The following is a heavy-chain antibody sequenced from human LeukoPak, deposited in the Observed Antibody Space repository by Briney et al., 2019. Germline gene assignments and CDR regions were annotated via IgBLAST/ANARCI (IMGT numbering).Heavy chain of an antibody. V-gene: IGHV4-59*08. Sequence: SETLSLTCTVSGGSLSGYYWSWIRQPPGKGLEWIGYIYYSGSTNYNPSLKSRVTISVDTSKNQFSLKLSSVTAADTAAYYCASDYGDYGPFVYWGQGTLVTVSS. J-gene: IGHJ4*02. D-gene: IGHD4-17*01. CDR2: IYYSGST. CDR3: ASDYGDYGPFVY. CDR1: GGSLSGYY.